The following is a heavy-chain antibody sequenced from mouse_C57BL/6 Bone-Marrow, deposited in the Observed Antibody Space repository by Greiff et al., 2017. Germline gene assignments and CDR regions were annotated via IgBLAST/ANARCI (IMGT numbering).Heavy chain of an antibody. V-gene: IGHV14-2*01. CDR1: GYNIKDYY. CDR3: ASGGLPRYCYFDD. D-gene: IGHD2-4*01. Sequence: VQLQQSGAELVKPGASVKLSCTASGYNIKDYYMHWVKQRTEQGLEWIGRIDPEDGDTKYDPKFQGKATLTVDTSSNTAYLQLSSLTSEDNAGYYYASGGLPRYCYFDDWGKGTTLTVSS. CDR2: IDPEDGDT. J-gene: IGHJ1*03.